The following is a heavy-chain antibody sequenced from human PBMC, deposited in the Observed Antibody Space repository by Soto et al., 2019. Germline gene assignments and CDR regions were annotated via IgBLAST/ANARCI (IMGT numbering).Heavy chain of an antibody. V-gene: IGHV4-34*01. D-gene: IGHD5-18*01. CDR3: ARGAKRGYSYGALGY. Sequence: VQLQQWGAGLLKPSETLSLTCAVYGGSFSGYYWSWIRQPPGKGLEWIGEINHSGSTNYNPSLKSRVTISVDTSKNQFSLKLSSVTAADTAVYYCARGAKRGYSYGALGYWGQGTLVTVSS. CDR1: GGSFSGYY. J-gene: IGHJ4*02. CDR2: INHSGST.